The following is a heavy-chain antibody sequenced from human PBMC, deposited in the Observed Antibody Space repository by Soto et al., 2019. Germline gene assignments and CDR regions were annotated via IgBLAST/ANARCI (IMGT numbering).Heavy chain of an antibody. CDR2: IYYSGST. CDR1: GGSISSYY. D-gene: IGHD4-17*01. V-gene: IGHV4-59*08. Sequence: PSETLSLTCSVSGGSISSYYWSWIRQPPGKGLEWIGYIYYSGSTNYNPSLKSRVTISVDTSKNQFSLKLSSVTAADTAVYYCARHAVTTDYWGQGTLVTSPQ. CDR3: ARHAVTTDY. J-gene: IGHJ4*02.